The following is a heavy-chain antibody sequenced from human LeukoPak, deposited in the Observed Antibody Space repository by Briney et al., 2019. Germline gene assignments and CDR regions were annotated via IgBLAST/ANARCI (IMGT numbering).Heavy chain of an antibody. CDR2: INGDGSST. CDR3: ARSQGPYDY. Sequence: GGSLRLSCAASGFTFSSYWMNWVRQAPGKGLVWVSRINGDGSSTNYADSVKGLFTISRDDAKNTLYLQLNSLRAEDTAIYYCARSQGPYDYWGQGTLVTVSS. V-gene: IGHV3-74*01. CDR1: GFTFSSYW. J-gene: IGHJ4*02.